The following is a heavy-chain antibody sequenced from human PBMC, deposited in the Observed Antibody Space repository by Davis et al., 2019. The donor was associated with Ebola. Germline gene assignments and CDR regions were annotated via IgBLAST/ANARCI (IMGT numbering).Heavy chain of an antibody. CDR2: IWYDGSNK. J-gene: IGHJ4*02. V-gene: IGHV3-30*02. CDR3: ARATAPDY. CDR1: GFTFRSYG. Sequence: GGSLRLSCAASGFTFRSYGMHWVRQAPGKGLEWVALIWYDGSNKYYADSVKGRFTISRDNSKNTLYLQMNSLRAGDTAVYYCARATAPDYWGQGTLVTVSS. D-gene: IGHD4-11*01.